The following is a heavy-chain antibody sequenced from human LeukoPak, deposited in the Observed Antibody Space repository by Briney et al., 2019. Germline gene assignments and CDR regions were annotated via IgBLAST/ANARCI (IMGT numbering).Heavy chain of an antibody. CDR2: IYDGGST. V-gene: IGHV3-53*01. CDR3: ARDDYGDYKAVN. Sequence: PGGSLRLSCAASGFAVTNNYMSWVRQAPGKGLEWFSVIYDGGSTHYIDSEKGRFTISRDTLKTTLDLHMYSLRADDTAVYYCARDDYGDYKAVNWGQGTLVTVSS. J-gene: IGHJ4*02. CDR1: GFAVTNNY. D-gene: IGHD4-17*01.